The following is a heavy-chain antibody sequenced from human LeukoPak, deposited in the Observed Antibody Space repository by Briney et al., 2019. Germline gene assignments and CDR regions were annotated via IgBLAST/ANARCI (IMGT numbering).Heavy chain of an antibody. CDR3: ARDRHDSSGYAY. CDR1: GYTFTGYY. D-gene: IGHD3-22*01. Sequence: ASVKVSCKASGYTFTGYYMHWVRQAPGQGLEWMGWINPNSGGTNYAQKFQGRVTMTRDTSISTAFMELSTLRSDDMAVYYCARDRHDSSGYAYWGQGTLVTVSS. J-gene: IGHJ4*02. V-gene: IGHV1-2*02. CDR2: INPNSGGT.